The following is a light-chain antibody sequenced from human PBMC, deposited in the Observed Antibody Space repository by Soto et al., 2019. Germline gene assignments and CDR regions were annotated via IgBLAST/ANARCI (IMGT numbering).Light chain of an antibody. CDR1: QSISSW. CDR3: QYWSEYRWT. CDR2: NTS. J-gene: IGKJ1*01. Sequence: DIQLTQSPSTLSTSVGDRVTISCRASQSISSWLAWYQQKPGKAPKLLIYNTSNLESGVPPRFGGSGSGTDSTLTISRLQPDDVATYYCQYWSEYRWTFGQGTKVEIK. V-gene: IGKV1-5*03.